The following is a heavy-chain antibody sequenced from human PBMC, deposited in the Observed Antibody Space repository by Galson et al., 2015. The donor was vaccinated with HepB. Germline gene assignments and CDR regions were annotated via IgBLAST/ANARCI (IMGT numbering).Heavy chain of an antibody. CDR2: ISYDGSNK. CDR1: GFTFSSYA. V-gene: IGHV3-30-3*01. J-gene: IGHJ6*02. CDR3: ARGGTGSYYYYGMDV. Sequence: SLRLSCAASGFTFSSYAMHWVRQAPGKGLEWVAVISYDGSNKYYADSVKGRFTISRDNSKNTLYLQMNSLRAEDTAVYYCARGGTGSYYYYGMDVWGQGTTVTVSS. D-gene: IGHD3/OR15-3a*01.